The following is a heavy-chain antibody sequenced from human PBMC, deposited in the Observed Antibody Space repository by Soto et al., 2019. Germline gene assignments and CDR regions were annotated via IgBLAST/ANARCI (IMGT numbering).Heavy chain of an antibody. D-gene: IGHD6-13*01. Sequence: LRLSCASSGFTFSSYEMNWVRQAPGKGREWVSYISSSGSTIYYADSVKGRFTISRDDAKNSLYLQMNSLRAEDTAVYYCARDPSIAAAGTRGYYYYGMDVWGQGTTVTVSS. CDR2: ISSSGSTI. CDR3: ARDPSIAAAGTRGYYYYGMDV. CDR1: GFTFSSYE. J-gene: IGHJ6*02. V-gene: IGHV3-48*03.